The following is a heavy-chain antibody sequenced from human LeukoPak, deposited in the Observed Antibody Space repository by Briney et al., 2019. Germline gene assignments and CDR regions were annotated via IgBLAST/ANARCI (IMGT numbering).Heavy chain of an antibody. J-gene: IGHJ5*02. Sequence: PGGSLRLSCAASGFTFSSYSMNWVRQAPGKGLEWVSYISSSSSYIYYADSVKGRFTISRDNAKNSLYLQMNSLRAEDTAVYYCARDENTIFGVVYEYNWFDPWGQGTLVTVSS. CDR3: ARDENTIFGVVYEYNWFDP. CDR2: ISSSSSYI. CDR1: GFTFSSYS. D-gene: IGHD3-3*01. V-gene: IGHV3-21*01.